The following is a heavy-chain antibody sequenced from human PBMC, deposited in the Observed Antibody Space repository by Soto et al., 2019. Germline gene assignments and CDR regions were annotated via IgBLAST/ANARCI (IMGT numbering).Heavy chain of an antibody. CDR3: VAASGSYRYYFDY. J-gene: IGHJ4*02. V-gene: IGHV3-30*03. CDR2: ISYDGSNK. D-gene: IGHD1-26*01. Sequence: QVQLVESGGGVVRPGRSLRLSCAASGFTFSSYGMHWVRQAPGKGLEWVAVISYDGSNKYYVDSVKGRFTISRDNSKNPRYQQMNSLRVEDTAVYYCVAASGSYRYYFDYWGQGTLVTVSS. CDR1: GFTFSSYG.